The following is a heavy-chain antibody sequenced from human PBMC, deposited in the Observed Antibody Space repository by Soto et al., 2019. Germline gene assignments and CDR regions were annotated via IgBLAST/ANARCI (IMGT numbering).Heavy chain of an antibody. CDR3: ARGGDTAMVPGYYFHAMDV. V-gene: IGHV1-18*04. CDR2: ISTYNGNT. D-gene: IGHD5-18*01. CDR1: GYTFTSYS. Sequence: ASVKVSCKTSGYTFTSYSMTWVLQAPGQGLEWMGWISTYNGNTEYAEKFQGRVTMTTDTSTRTVYMELRSLRSDDTAVYYCARGGDTAMVPGYYFHAMDVWGQGTTVTVTS. J-gene: IGHJ6*02.